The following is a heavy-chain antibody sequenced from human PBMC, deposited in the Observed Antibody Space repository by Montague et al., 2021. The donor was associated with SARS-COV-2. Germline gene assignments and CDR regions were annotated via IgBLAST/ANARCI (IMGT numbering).Heavy chain of an antibody. V-gene: IGHV4-39*01. CDR2: IYYSGST. Sequence: SETLSLTCTVSGGSISSGSYYWGWIRQPPGKGLEWIGSIYYSGSTYYNPSLKSRVTISVDTSKNQFSLKLSSVTAADTAVYYCARHFKVTFVRWLQPRGGFDYWGQGTLVTVSS. CDR1: GGSISSGSYY. J-gene: IGHJ4*02. D-gene: IGHD5-24*01. CDR3: ARHFKVTFVRWLQPRGGFDY.